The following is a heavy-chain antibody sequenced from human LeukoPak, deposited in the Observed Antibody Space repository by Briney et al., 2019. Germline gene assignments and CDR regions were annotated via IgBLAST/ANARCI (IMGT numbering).Heavy chain of an antibody. V-gene: IGHV1-18*01. D-gene: IGHD3-10*01. CDR2: ISAYNGNT. CDR1: GYTFTSYG. CDR3: ARNYYGSGSYYYFDC. Sequence: ASVKVSCKASGYTFTSYGISWVRQAPGQGLEWMGWISAYNGNTNYAQKLQGRVTMTTDTSTSTAYMELRSLRSDDTAVYYCARNYYGSGSYYYFDCWGQGTLVTVSS. J-gene: IGHJ4*02.